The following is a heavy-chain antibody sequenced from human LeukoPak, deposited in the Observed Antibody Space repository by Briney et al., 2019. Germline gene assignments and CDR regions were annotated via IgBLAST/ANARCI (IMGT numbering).Heavy chain of an antibody. V-gene: IGHV1-18*01. Sequence: GASVKVSCKASGGPFSGYVINWVRQAPGQGLEWVGWISAYNGNTNSAQKLQGRVTMTTDTSTSTAYMELRTLRSDDTAVYYCARGRKDYGDYYFDSWGQGTLVTVSS. CDR3: ARGRKDYGDYYFDS. J-gene: IGHJ4*02. CDR1: GGPFSGYV. CDR2: ISAYNGNT. D-gene: IGHD4-17*01.